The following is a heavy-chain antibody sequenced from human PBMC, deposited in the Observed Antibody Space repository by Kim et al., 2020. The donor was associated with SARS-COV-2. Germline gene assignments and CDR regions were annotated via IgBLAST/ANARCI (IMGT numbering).Heavy chain of an antibody. V-gene: IGHV3-23*01. CDR2: ISGIGINS. CDR1: GFSFSNYA. Sequence: GGSLRLSCAASGFSFSNYAMTWVRQAPGKGLEWSSSISGIGINSYYADSEEGHFITSRDNSKNTLYLQLNSLRAEDTALYYFAKWSGFHQILNSWGQGTL. J-gene: IGHJ4*02. CDR3: AKWSGFHQILNS. D-gene: IGHD3-3*01.